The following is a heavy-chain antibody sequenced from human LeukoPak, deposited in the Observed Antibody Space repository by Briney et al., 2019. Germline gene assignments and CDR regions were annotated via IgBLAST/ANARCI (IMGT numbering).Heavy chain of an antibody. CDR3: AKDYYDSSGSDPNWFDP. CDR2: ISWNSGSI. J-gene: IGHJ5*02. Sequence: GGSLRLSCAASGFTFDDYAMHWVRHAPGKGLEWVSGISWNSGSIGYADSVEGRFTVSRDNAKNSLYLQMNSLRAEDTALYYCAKDYYDSSGSDPNWFDPWGQGTLVTVSS. V-gene: IGHV3-9*01. CDR1: GFTFDDYA. D-gene: IGHD3-22*01.